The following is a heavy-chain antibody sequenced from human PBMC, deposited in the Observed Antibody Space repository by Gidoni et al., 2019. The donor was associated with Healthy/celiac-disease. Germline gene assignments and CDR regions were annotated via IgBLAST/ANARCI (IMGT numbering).Heavy chain of an antibody. Sequence: QVQLVQSGAEVKKPGASVKVSCKASGYTFTGYYMHWVRPAPGQGLEWMGWINPNSGGTNYAQKFQGRVTMTRDTSISTAYMELSRLRSDDTAVYYCARDRSYYDFWSGYSHYYYYGMDVWGQGTTVTVSS. CDR3: ARDRSYYDFWSGYSHYYYYGMDV. D-gene: IGHD3-3*01. V-gene: IGHV1-2*02. CDR1: GYTFTGYY. J-gene: IGHJ6*02. CDR2: INPNSGGT.